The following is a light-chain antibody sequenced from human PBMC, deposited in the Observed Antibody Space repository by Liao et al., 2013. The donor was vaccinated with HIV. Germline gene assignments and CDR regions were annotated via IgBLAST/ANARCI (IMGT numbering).Light chain of an antibody. CDR1: ELGKKD. J-gene: IGLJ2*01. Sequence: SYDLTQPPSVSVSPGQTAIITCSGEELGKKDVCWYQQKPGQSPVLVLCQDARRPSGIPERFSGSKSASAATLTITGTQAMDEADYYCQAWDISTGDVVFGGGTKLTVL. V-gene: IGLV3-1*01. CDR2: QDA. CDR3: QAWDISTGDVV.